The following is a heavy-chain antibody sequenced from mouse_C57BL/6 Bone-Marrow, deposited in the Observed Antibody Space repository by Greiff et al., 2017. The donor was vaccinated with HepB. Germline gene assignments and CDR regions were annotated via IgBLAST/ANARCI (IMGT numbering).Heavy chain of an antibody. Sequence: EVKVEESGGGLVQPGGSLKLSCAASGFTFSDYYMYWVRQTPEKRLEWVAYISNGGGSTYYPDTVKGRFTISRDNAKNTLYLQMSRLKSEDTAMYYCARPRQLRPLGAMDYWGQGTSVTVSS. J-gene: IGHJ4*01. V-gene: IGHV5-12*01. CDR1: GFTFSDYY. CDR2: ISNGGGST. D-gene: IGHD3-2*02. CDR3: ARPRQLRPLGAMDY.